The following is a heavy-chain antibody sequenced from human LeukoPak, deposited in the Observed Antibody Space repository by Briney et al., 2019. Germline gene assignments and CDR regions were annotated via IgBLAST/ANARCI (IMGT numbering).Heavy chain of an antibody. J-gene: IGHJ6*03. CDR3: ARGGSTMVRGVGYYYYMDV. D-gene: IGHD3-10*01. CDR1: GGSISSYY. Sequence: PSETLSLTCTVSGGSISSYYWSWIRQPAGKGLEWIGRIYTSGSTNYNPSLKSRVTMSVDTSKNQFSLKLSSVTAADTAVYYCARGGSTMVRGVGYYYYMDVWGKGTTVTVSS. V-gene: IGHV4-4*07. CDR2: IYTSGST.